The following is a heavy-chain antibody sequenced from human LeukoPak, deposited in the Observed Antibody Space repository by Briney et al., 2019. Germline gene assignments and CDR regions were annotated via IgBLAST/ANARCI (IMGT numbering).Heavy chain of an antibody. CDR2: IYYSGST. Sequence: KPSETLSLTCTVSGGSISSYYWSWIRQPPGKGLEWIGYIYYSGSTNYNPSLKSRVTISVDTSKNQFSLKLSSVTAADTAVYYCARAGYSSIWYPGAFDYWGQGTLVTVSS. V-gene: IGHV4-59*01. CDR1: GGSISSYY. D-gene: IGHD6-13*01. CDR3: ARAGYSSIWYPGAFDY. J-gene: IGHJ4*02.